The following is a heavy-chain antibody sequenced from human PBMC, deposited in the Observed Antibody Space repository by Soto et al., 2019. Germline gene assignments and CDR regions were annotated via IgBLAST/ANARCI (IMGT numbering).Heavy chain of an antibody. J-gene: IGHJ4*02. Sequence: GGSLRLSCAASGFFFSSYYMNWVRQPPGKALEWVSIIYHDGTIDYAKSVKGRFTISRDNSKNTLSLQMHSLTVEDTAVYYCARGGARSGFNYWGQGTLVTVSS. CDR2: IYHDGTI. V-gene: IGHV3-53*01. CDR1: GFFFSSYY. D-gene: IGHD2-15*01. CDR3: ARGGARSGFNY.